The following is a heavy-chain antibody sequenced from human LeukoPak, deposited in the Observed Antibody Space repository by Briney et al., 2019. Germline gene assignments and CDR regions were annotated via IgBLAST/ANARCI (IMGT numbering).Heavy chain of an antibody. CDR2: INPKGGGT. J-gene: IGHJ4*02. CDR1: GYTFTNYY. V-gene: IGHV1-2*02. CDR3: VPSNSFEYYFDY. Sequence: ASVKVSCKASGYTFTNYYMHWVRQAPGQGLEWMGWINPKGGGTNYAQKFQGRVTMTRDTSISTAYMELNRLRSDDTAVYYCVPSNSFEYYFDYWGQGTLVTVSS. D-gene: IGHD3-16*01.